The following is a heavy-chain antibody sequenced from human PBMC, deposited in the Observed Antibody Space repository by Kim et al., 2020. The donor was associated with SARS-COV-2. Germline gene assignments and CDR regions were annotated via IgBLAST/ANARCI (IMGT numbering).Heavy chain of an antibody. V-gene: IGHV6-1*01. Sequence: VSVKSLITINPDTSKNQFSLQLNSVTPEDTAVYYCARVGASYYYYGMDVWGQGTTVTVSS. J-gene: IGHJ6*02. CDR3: ARVGASYYYYGMDV.